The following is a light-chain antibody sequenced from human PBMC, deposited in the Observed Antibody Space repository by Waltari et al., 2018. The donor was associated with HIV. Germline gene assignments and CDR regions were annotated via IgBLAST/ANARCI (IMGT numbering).Light chain of an antibody. CDR3: VTWDSSLNAGV. Sequence: QSMLTQPPSVSAAPGQKVTISCSGSSSNLAHNYVSWYQHLPGAAPKLVIYDNDNRPSGFPDRFSGSKSGASATLVITGLQTGDEGDYYCVTWDSSLNAGVFGGGTKLTVL. J-gene: IGLJ3*02. CDR2: DND. V-gene: IGLV1-51*01. CDR1: SSNLAHNY.